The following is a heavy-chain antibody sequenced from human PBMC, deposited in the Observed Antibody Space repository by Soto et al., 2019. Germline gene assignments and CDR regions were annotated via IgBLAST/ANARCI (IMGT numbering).Heavy chain of an antibody. D-gene: IGHD6-13*01. V-gene: IGHV3-11*01. CDR3: ARDRMYSSSWYSY. J-gene: IGHJ4*02. Sequence: QVQLVESGGGLVKPGGSLRLSCAASGFTFSDYYMTWIRQAPGKGLDWVSYISSSGSTIYYADSVKGRFTVSRDNAKNSLYLQMNSRRAEDTAMYYCARDRMYSSSWYSYWGQGTLVTVSS. CDR1: GFTFSDYY. CDR2: ISSSGSTI.